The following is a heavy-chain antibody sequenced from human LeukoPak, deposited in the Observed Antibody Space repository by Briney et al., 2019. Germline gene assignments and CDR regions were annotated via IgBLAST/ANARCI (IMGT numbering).Heavy chain of an antibody. CDR2: VYYSGTT. CDR1: GGSFSAYY. Sequence: SETLSLTCVVYGGSFSAYYWSWIRQPPGKGLEWIGYVYYSGTTNYNPSLKSRVIISVDTSKNQFSLKLSPVIAADTAVYYCARVGVDYSGNIIKYYFDYWGQGTLVTVSS. J-gene: IGHJ4*02. V-gene: IGHV4-59*01. D-gene: IGHD4-23*01. CDR3: ARVGVDYSGNIIKYYFDY.